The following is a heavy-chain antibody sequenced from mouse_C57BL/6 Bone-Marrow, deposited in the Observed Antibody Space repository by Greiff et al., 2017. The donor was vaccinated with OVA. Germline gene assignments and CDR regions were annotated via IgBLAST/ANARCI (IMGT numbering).Heavy chain of an antibody. CDR2: ISYDGSN. Sequence: EVKLMESGPGLVKPSQSLSLTCPVTGYSITSGYYWNWIRQFPGNKLEWMGYISYDGSNNYNPSLKNRISITRDTSKNQFFLKLNSVTTEDTATYYCARWLLWFAYWGQGTLVTVSA. CDR1: GYSITSGYY. D-gene: IGHD2-3*01. V-gene: IGHV3-6*01. CDR3: ARWLLWFAY. J-gene: IGHJ3*01.